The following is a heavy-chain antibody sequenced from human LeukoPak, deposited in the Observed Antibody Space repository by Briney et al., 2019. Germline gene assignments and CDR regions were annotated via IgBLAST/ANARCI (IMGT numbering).Heavy chain of an antibody. D-gene: IGHD6-19*01. Sequence: PGGSLRLSCAASGFSFSSYWMSWVRQAPGKGLEWVANIQSDGSVQQYVDSVKGRLTISRDNAKNSLYLQMNSLRAEDTVVYYCARIPRGSGWSFLDFWGQGTLVTVTS. CDR1: GFSFSSYW. CDR2: IQSDGSVQ. V-gene: IGHV3-7*01. CDR3: ARIPRGSGWSFLDF. J-gene: IGHJ4*02.